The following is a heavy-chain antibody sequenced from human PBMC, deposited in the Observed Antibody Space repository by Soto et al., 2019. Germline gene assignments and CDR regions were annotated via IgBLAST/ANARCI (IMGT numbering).Heavy chain of an antibody. V-gene: IGHV3-30*18. CDR2: ISYDGSNT. D-gene: IGHD4-17*01. CDR3: ANFFFQAEDGIRGGVTVSAFLLNRSSDL. Sequence: KGLYWVAVISYDGSNTYYADAVKGLFTISRDNYKNTLYLQMNSLRAEDTAVYYCANFFFQAEDGIRGGVTVSAFLLNRSSDL. J-gene: IGHJ2*01.